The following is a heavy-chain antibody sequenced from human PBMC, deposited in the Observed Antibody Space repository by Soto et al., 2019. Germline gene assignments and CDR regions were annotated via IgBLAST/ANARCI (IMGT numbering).Heavy chain of an antibody. CDR1: GFTFSSYA. CDR3: AKDREDYFDY. V-gene: IGHV3-23*01. Sequence: PGGSLRLSCAASGFTFSSYAMIWVRQAPGKGLEWVSAISGRGDSTYYTDSVKGRFTISRDNSKNTLYLQMNSLRAEDTAVYYCAKDREDYFDYWGQGTLVTVSS. J-gene: IGHJ4*02. CDR2: ISGRGDST.